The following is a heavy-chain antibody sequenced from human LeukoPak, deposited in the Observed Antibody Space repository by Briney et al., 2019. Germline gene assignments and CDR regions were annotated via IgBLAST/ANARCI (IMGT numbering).Heavy chain of an antibody. D-gene: IGHD4-17*01. CDR2: IYYSGST. Sequence: SETLSLTCAVTGNSISSGYYWGWIRQPPGKGLEWIGSIYYSGSTYYNPSLKSRVTISVDTSKNQFSLKLSSVTAADTAVYYCARHSRVGDYVPNWFDPWGQGTLVTVSS. J-gene: IGHJ5*02. CDR1: GNSISSGYY. CDR3: ARHSRVGDYVPNWFDP. V-gene: IGHV4-38-2*01.